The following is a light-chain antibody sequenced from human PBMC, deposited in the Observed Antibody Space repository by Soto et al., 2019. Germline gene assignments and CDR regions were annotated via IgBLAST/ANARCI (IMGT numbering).Light chain of an antibody. CDR2: GAS. J-gene: IGKJ1*01. CDR3: HQYNSYS. Sequence: DMVMTQSPAALSVTPGERATLPCRASQSVSSSLAWYQQKPGRSPRLLIYGASTRAIGIPARFSGSGSGTEFTLTISSLQPDDFATYYCHQYNSYSFGQGTKVDIK. V-gene: IGKV3-15*01. CDR1: QSVSSS.